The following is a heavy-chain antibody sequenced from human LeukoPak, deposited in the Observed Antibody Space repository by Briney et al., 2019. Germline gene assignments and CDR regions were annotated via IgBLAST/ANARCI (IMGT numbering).Heavy chain of an antibody. CDR1: GFTFSTYV. J-gene: IGHJ5*01. CDR2: ISGDGRRT. D-gene: IGHD3-10*01. V-gene: IGHV3-23*01. Sequence: PGGSLRLSCAASGFTFSTYVMSWVRQAPGKGLEWLSTISGDGRRTYSADSVKGRFTISRDNSKNTVYLQMNSLRADDTAVYYCAKDDYSGSGTYYGRLGSWGQGTLVTVSS. CDR3: AKDDYSGSGTYYGRLGS.